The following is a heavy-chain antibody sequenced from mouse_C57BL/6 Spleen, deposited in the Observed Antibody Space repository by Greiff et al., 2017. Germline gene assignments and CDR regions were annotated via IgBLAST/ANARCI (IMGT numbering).Heavy chain of an antibody. V-gene: IGHV1-61*01. J-gene: IGHJ2*01. CDR1: GYTFTSYW. CDR2: IYPSDSET. Sequence: VKLQQPGAELVRPGSSVKLSCKASGYTFTSYWMDWVKQRPGQGLEWIGNIYPSDSETHYNQKFKDKATLTVDKSSSTAYMQLSSLTSEDSAVYYCARSTTVVAVDYWGQGTTLTVSS. CDR3: ARSTTVVAVDY. D-gene: IGHD1-1*01.